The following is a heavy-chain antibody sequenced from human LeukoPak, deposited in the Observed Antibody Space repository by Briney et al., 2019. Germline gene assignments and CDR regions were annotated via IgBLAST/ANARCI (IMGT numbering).Heavy chain of an antibody. CDR2: IHYGGTT. D-gene: IGHD2-2*01. V-gene: IGHV4-39*01. CDR1: GGSVSSTSHY. J-gene: IGHJ6*02. Sequence: ASETLSLTCTVSGGSVSSTSHYWAWIRQPPGKGLEWIGSIHYGGTTYYNPSLKSRVTMSVDTSKNQFYLKVSSVTAADTAVYYCARPYSTSWPGGMDVWGQGTTVTVSS. CDR3: ARPYSTSWPGGMDV.